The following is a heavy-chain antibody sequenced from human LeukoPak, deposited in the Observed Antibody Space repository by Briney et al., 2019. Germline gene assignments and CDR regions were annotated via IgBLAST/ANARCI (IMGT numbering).Heavy chain of an antibody. CDR3: ARGLGDRVFYYYMDV. CDR1: GYIFTSYF. J-gene: IGHJ6*03. V-gene: IGHV1-46*01. CDR2: INPSGGST. D-gene: IGHD3-10*01. Sequence: ASVKVSCKASGYIFTSYFMHWVRQAPGQGLEWMGLINPSGGSTRYAQKFQGRVTMTRDMSTSTVYMELSSLRSEDTAVYYCARGLGDRVFYYYMDVWGKGTTVTVSS.